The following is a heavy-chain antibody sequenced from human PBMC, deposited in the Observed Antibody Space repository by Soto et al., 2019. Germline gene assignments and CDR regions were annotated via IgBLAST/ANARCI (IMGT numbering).Heavy chain of an antibody. V-gene: IGHV1-69*06. CDR3: ARDLSAVKRLESFKYYRMDI. J-gene: IGHJ6*02. CDR1: GGTFTSNP. CDR2: IIPIFGTP. D-gene: IGHD4-17*01. Sequence: QVQLMQSGAEVRKPGSSVTVSCKASGGTFTSNPISWVRQAPGQGLEWMGGIIPIFGTPHYARKFLERVTLTADRSTHTAFMELTSLTSDDTAVYYCARDLSAVKRLESFKYYRMDIWGQGTTVTVS.